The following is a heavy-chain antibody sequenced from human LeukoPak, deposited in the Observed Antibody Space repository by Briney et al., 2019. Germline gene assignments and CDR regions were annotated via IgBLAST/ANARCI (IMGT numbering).Heavy chain of an antibody. V-gene: IGHV5-51*01. CDR2: IHPGTSET. Sequence: GESLKISSETSGYLFSNYWIGWVRQMPGKGLEWMGIIHPGTSETRYTPSFQGQVTFFADKSISTAYLQWSSLRASDTAIFYCVRLSDDGYYYVHDWGQGTLVTVSS. D-gene: IGHD3-22*01. CDR3: VRLSDDGYYYVHD. CDR1: GYLFSNYW. J-gene: IGHJ4*02.